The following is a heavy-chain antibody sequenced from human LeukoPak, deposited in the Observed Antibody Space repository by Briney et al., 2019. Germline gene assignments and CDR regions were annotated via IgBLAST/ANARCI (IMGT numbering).Heavy chain of an antibody. Sequence: ASVKVSCNASGGTFSSYAISWVRQAPGQGLEWMGGIIPIFGTANYAQKFQGRVTITTDESTSTAYMEPSSLRSEDTAVYYCARNAEGIATYYFDYWGQGTLVTVSS. CDR2: IIPIFGTA. CDR1: GGTFSSYA. CDR3: ARNAEGIATYYFDY. D-gene: IGHD6-13*01. J-gene: IGHJ4*02. V-gene: IGHV1-69*05.